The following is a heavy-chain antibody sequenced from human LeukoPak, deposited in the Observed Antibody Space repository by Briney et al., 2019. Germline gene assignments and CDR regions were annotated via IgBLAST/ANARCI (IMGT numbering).Heavy chain of an antibody. CDR1: GLTFSSYA. D-gene: IGHD5-12*01. CDR2: ISSNGGST. J-gene: IGHJ4*02. CDR3: ARGGRRGHSGHFDY. Sequence: VGSLRLSCAASGLTFSSYAMHWVRQAPGKGLEYVSAISSNGGSTYYANSVKGRFTISRDNSKSTLYLQMGSVRAEDMAVYYCARGGRRGHSGHFDYWGQGTLVTVSS. V-gene: IGHV3-64*01.